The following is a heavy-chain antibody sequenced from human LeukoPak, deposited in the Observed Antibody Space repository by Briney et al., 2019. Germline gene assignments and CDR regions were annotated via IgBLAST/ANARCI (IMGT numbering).Heavy chain of an antibody. J-gene: IGHJ6*03. V-gene: IGHV3-21*01. CDR3: ARGGGLRYFDWHYYYYYMDV. Sequence: GGSLRLSCAASGFTFSSYSMNWVRQAPGKGLEWVSSISSSSSYIYYADSVKGRFTISRDNAKNSLYLQMNSLRAEDTAVYYCARGGGLRYFDWHYYYYYMDVWGKGTTVTISS. D-gene: IGHD3-9*01. CDR1: GFTFSSYS. CDR2: ISSSSSYI.